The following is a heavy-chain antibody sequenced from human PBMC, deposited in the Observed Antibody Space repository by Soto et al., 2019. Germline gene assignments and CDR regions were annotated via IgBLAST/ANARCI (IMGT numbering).Heavy chain of an antibody. J-gene: IGHJ5*02. CDR3: ARDRGGSGFATFVP. D-gene: IGHD3-3*01. Sequence: SVKVSCKASGYTFIDYYIHWVRQAPGQGLEWMGVINPSGGSATYAQKFQGRVTMTRDTSTSIAYMELRSLRSDDTAVYYCARDRGGSGFATFVPWGQGTLVTVSS. CDR1: GYTFIDYY. CDR2: INPSGGSA. V-gene: IGHV1-46*01.